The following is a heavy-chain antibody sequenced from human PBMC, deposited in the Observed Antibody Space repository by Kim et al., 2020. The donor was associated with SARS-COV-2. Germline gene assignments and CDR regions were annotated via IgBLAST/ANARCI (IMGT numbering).Heavy chain of an antibody. J-gene: IGHJ4*02. CDR2: YSGST. D-gene: IGHD6-13*01. V-gene: IGHV4-39*01. CDR3: ANRIAAANFDY. Sequence: YSGSTSYNPSLKSRVTISVDTSKNQFSLKLSSVTAADTAVYYCANRIAAANFDYWGQGTLVTVSS.